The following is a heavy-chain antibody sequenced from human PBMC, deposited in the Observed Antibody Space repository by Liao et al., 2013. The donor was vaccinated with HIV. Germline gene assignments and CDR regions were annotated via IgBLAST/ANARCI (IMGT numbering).Heavy chain of an antibody. J-gene: IGHJ2*01. CDR1: GDLIRRDNYY. D-gene: IGHD1-26*01. V-gene: IGHV4-61*02. Sequence: QVRLQESGPGLVKPSQTLSLTCTVSGDLIRRDNYYWTWIRQPAGKGLEWIGHIYTGMSTTGTTNYNPSLKSRVSISADTSSNHVSLKLTSVTAADTAVYYCARVQWXPAPNWYSDLWAVAPGHCL. CDR3: ARVQWXPAPNWYSDL. CDR2: IYTGMSTTGTT.